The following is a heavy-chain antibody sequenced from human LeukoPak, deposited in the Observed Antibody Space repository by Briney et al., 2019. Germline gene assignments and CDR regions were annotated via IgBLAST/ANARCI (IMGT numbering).Heavy chain of an antibody. CDR2: ISAYNGNT. D-gene: IGHD5/OR15-5a*01. J-gene: IGHJ4*02. CDR1: GYTFTSYG. V-gene: IGHV1-18*01. Sequence: ASVKVSCKASGYTFTSYGISWVRQAPGQGLEWMGWISAYNGNTNYAQNVQGRVTMSRDTSTSTAYMELRSLRSDDTAVYYCARLDIVSILFDSWGQGTLVTVSS. CDR3: ARLDIVSILFDS.